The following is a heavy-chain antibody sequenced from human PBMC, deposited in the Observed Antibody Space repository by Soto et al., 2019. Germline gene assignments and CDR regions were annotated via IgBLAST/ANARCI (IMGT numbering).Heavy chain of an antibody. J-gene: IGHJ4*02. Sequence: SVKVSCKASGGTFSSYAISWVRQAPGQGLEWMGGIIPIFGTANYAQKLQGRVTMTTDTSTSTAYMELRSLRSDDTAVYYCARASPWELRRSMVYFDYWGQGPLVTVYS. V-gene: IGHV1-69*05. CDR3: ARASPWELRRSMVYFDY. CDR1: GGTFSSYA. CDR2: IIPIFGTA. D-gene: IGHD1-26*01.